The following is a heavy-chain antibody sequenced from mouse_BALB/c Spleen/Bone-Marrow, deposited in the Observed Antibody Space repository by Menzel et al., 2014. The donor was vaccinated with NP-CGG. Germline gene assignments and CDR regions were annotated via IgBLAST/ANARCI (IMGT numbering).Heavy chain of an antibody. J-gene: IGHJ2*01. CDR2: INPSNGGT. CDR1: GYTFTSYY. V-gene: IGHV1S81*02. D-gene: IGHD2-1*01. CDR3: TRYGNYYFDY. Sequence: VQLVESGAELVKPGASVKLSCKASGYTFTSYYMYWVKQRPGQGLEWIGEINPSNGGTNFNEKFKSKATLTVDKSSGTAYMQLSSLTSEDSAVYYCTRYGNYYFDYWGQGTTLTVSS.